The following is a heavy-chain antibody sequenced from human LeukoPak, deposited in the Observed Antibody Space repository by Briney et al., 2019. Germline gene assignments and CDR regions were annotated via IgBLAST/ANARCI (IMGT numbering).Heavy chain of an antibody. J-gene: IGHJ4*02. CDR1: GGSFSGYY. CDR2: INHSGST. Sequence: SETLSLTCAVYGGSFSGYYWSWIRQPPGKGLEWIGEINHSGSTNYNPSLKSRVTISVDTSKNQFSLKLSSVTAADTAVYYCAREWGPLGLNDYWGQGTLVTVSS. V-gene: IGHV4-34*01. D-gene: IGHD1-26*01. CDR3: AREWGPLGLNDY.